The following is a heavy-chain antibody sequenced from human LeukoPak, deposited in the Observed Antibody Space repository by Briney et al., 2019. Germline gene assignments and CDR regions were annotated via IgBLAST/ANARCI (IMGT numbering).Heavy chain of an antibody. CDR2: IDYTGST. CDR3: ARNTLVVVPAAISYFDY. CDR1: GGSISSYY. V-gene: IGHV4-59*08. D-gene: IGHD2-2*01. J-gene: IGHJ4*02. Sequence: PSETLSLTCTVSGGSISSYYWSWIRQPPGKGLEWIGYIDYTGSTNYNPSLKSRVTISLDTSKNQFSLKLSSVTAADTAVYYCARNTLVVVPAAISYFDYWGQGTLVTVSS.